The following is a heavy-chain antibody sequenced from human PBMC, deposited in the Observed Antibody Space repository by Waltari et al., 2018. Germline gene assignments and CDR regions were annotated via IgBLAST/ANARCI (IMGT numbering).Heavy chain of an antibody. D-gene: IGHD3-10*01. CDR2: MYHSGIA. Sequence: QVQLEESGPGLVKPSGTLSLTCDVSGGSISSDNWWSWVRQPPGKGLEWMGEMYHSGIANYNPSLKSRVTISVDKSKNQFSLKVIPVTAADTAVYYCARDPRTYASGEGCFDPWGQGTLVTVSS. V-gene: IGHV4-4*02. CDR3: ARDPRTYASGEGCFDP. CDR1: GGSISSDNW. J-gene: IGHJ5*02.